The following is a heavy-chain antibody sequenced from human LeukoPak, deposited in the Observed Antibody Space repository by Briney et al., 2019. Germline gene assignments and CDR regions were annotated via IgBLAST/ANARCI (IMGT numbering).Heavy chain of an antibody. J-gene: IGHJ4*02. D-gene: IGHD3-22*01. V-gene: IGHV1-69*05. CDR2: VIPMFGPA. CDR3: ARGELGDRSGFADFDS. Sequence: GASVKVSCKAPGGTVNSYGISWVRQAPGQGLEWMGGVIPMFGPAKYAPKFQGRATMTTDASTSTAYMVLNSLRSEDTATYFCARGELGDRSGFADFDSWGQGTLVTVSS. CDR1: GGTVNSYG.